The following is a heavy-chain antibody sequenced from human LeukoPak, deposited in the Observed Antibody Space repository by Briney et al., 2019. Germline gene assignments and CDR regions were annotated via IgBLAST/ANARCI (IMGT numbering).Heavy chain of an antibody. J-gene: IGHJ6*02. V-gene: IGHV3-74*01. Sequence: PGGFLRLSCAASGFTFSNFWMHWVRQAPGRGPVWVALIYGDGSFTRYADSVKGRFTISRDNSKNTLYLQMNSLRAEDTAVYYCARCIPAYYYGMDVWGQGTTVTVSS. D-gene: IGHD2-8*01. CDR1: GFTFSNFW. CDR3: ARCIPAYYYGMDV. CDR2: IYGDGSFT.